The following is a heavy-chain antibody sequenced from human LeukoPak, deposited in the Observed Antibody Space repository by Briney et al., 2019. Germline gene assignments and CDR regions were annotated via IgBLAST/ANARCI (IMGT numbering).Heavy chain of an antibody. CDR2: INHSGST. CDR3: AREGPDSGYDY. Sequence: SETLSLTCAVYGGSFSAYYWSWIRQPPGKGLEWIGEINHSGSTNYNPSLKSRVTISVDTSKNQFSLKLSSVTAADTAVYYCAREGPDSGYDYWGQGTLVTVSS. V-gene: IGHV4-34*01. CDR1: GGSFSAYY. J-gene: IGHJ4*02. D-gene: IGHD5-12*01.